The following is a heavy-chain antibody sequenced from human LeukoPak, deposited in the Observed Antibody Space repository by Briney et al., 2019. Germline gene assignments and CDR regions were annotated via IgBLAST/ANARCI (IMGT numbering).Heavy chain of an antibody. CDR3: AREEGDDSSGYYYFDY. D-gene: IGHD3-22*01. J-gene: IGHJ4*02. CDR2: IYTSGST. CDR1: GGSISSYY. Sequence: PSETLSLTCTVSGGSISSYYWSWIRQPAGKGLEWIGRIYTSGSTNYNPSLKSRVTMSVDTSKNQFSLKLSSVTAADTAVYYCAREEGDDSSGYYYFDYWGQGTLVTVSS. V-gene: IGHV4-4*07.